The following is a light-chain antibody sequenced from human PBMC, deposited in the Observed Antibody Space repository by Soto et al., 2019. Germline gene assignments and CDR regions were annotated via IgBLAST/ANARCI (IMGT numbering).Light chain of an antibody. CDR1: QSVSSSY. J-gene: IGKJ1*01. CDR2: DAS. V-gene: IGKV3-20*01. Sequence: EVVLTQSPGTLSLSPGERATLSCRASQSVSSSYLAWYQQKPGQAPRLLIYDASSRAAGTPDRFSGSGSGTDFTLTISRLEPEDLAVYYCQQYGSSPRTFGQGTKVDIK. CDR3: QQYGSSPRT.